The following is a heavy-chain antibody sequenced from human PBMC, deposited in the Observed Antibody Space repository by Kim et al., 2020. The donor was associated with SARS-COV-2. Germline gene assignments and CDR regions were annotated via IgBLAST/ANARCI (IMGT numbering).Heavy chain of an antibody. CDR2: IWYDGSNK. D-gene: IGHD3-10*01. Sequence: GGSLRLSCAASGVTFSSYGMHWVRQAPGKGLEWVAVIWYDGSNKYYADSVRGRFTISRDNSKNTLYLQMNSLRAEDAAVYYCARGFRGGILLRAAFDYWCQGTLLTVAS. V-gene: IGHV3-33*01. J-gene: IGHJ4*02. CDR3: ARGFRGGILLRAAFDY. CDR1: GVTFSSYG.